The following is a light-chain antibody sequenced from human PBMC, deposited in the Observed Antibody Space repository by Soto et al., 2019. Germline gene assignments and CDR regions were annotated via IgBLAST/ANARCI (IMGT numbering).Light chain of an antibody. V-gene: IGLV2-23*01. J-gene: IGLJ2*01. Sequence: QSALTQPASVSGSPGQWITISCTGTSSDVGSYDLVSWYQQHPGTAPKLMIYEGSKRPSGVSNRFSGSKSGNTASLTISGLQAEDEADYYCCSYAGSSTYVIFGGGTKLTVL. CDR3: CSYAGSSTYVI. CDR2: EGS. CDR1: SSDVGSYDL.